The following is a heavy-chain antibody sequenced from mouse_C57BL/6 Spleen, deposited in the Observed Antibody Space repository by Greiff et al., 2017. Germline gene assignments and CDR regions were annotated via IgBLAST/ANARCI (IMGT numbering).Heavy chain of an antibody. D-gene: IGHD2-4*01. CDR2: IDPSDSDT. J-gene: IGHJ2*01. CDR3: ARDDYDTFDY. CDR1: GYTFTSYW. V-gene: IGHV1-52*01. Sequence: VQLQQPGAELVRPGSSVKLSCKASGYTFTSYWMHWVKQRPIQGLEWIGNIDPSDSDTHYNQKFKDKATLPVDTSSSTAYMHLSSLTSEDSAVYCCARDDYDTFDYWGQGTTLTVSS.